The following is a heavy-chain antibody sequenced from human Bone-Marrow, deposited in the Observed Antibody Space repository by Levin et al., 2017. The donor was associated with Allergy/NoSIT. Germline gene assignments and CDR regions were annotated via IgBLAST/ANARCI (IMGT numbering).Heavy chain of an antibody. J-gene: IGHJ5*02. CDR2: TYYRSKWYN. CDR3: ARGAVVVAATYNWFDP. Sequence: SQTLSLTCAISGDSVSSNSAAWNWIRQSPSRGLEWLGRTYYRSKWYNDYAVSVKSRITINPDTSKNQFSLQLNSVTPEDTAVYYCARGAVVVAATYNWFDPWGQGTLVTVSS. V-gene: IGHV6-1*01. D-gene: IGHD2-15*01. CDR1: GDSVSSNSAA.